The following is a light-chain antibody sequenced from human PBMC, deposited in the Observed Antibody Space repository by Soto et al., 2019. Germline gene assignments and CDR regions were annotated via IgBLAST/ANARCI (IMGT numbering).Light chain of an antibody. J-gene: IGLJ1*01. Sequence: QSVLTQPPSVSGAPGQRVTISCTGSSSNIGATYDVQWYQQLPGTAPKLLIYGNSNRPSGVPDRFSGSKSGTSASLAITGLQADDEADYYCKSYDSSLSAHYVFGTGTTLTVL. CDR1: SSNIGATYD. V-gene: IGLV1-40*01. CDR2: GNS. CDR3: KSYDSSLSAHYV.